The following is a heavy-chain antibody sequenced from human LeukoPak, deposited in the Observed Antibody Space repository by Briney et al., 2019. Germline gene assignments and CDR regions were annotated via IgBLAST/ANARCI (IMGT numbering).Heavy chain of an antibody. CDR1: GFTFSSYD. D-gene: IGHD4-23*01. CDR2: ISDSGGNT. V-gene: IGHV3-23*01. J-gene: IGHJ4*02. CDR3: AKKETVVSPGNYFDY. Sequence: PGGSLRLSCAASGFTFSSYDMNWVRQAPGKGLEWVSAISDSGGNTYYADSVKGRFTISRDNAKSTLYLQMNSLRAEDTAVYYCAKKETVVSPGNYFDYWGQGTLVTVSS.